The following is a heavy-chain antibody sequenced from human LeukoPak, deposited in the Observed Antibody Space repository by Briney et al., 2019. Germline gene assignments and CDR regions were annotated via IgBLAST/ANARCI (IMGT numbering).Heavy chain of an antibody. Sequence: WASVKVSCTAYGYTFTSYYMHWVRQAPGQGLEWMGIINPSGGSTSYAQRFQGRVTMTGDTSTSTVYMELSSLRSEDTAVYYCARGDFNYYYGLDVWGQGTTVTVSS. J-gene: IGHJ6*02. CDR3: ARGDFNYYYGLDV. CDR1: GYTFTSYY. CDR2: INPSGGST. D-gene: IGHD3/OR15-3a*01. V-gene: IGHV1-46*01.